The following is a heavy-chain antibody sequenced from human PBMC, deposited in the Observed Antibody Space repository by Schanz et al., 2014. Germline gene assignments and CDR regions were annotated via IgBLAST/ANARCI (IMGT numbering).Heavy chain of an antibody. D-gene: IGHD3-9*01. V-gene: IGHV3-23*01. Sequence: EVQLLESGGGLVQPGGSLRLSCAASGFTFTNYAMTWVRQAPGKGLEWVSGISGSGGSTYDADSVKGRFTISRDKSKNTLYLQMNSLRAEDTAVYYCAKDHAGSDILTALGNWGQGTLVTASS. CDR1: GFTFTNYA. CDR3: AKDHAGSDILTALGN. J-gene: IGHJ4*02. CDR2: ISGSGGST.